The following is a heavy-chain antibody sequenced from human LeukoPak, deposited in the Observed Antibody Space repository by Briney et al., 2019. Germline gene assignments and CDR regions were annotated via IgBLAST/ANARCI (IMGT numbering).Heavy chain of an antibody. CDR2: IYYSGST. J-gene: IGHJ4*02. D-gene: IGHD3-10*01. CDR3: ARYFGSGSHFDL. CDR1: GASISSYY. Sequence: SETLSLTCTVSGASISSYYWSWIRQPPGKGLEWIGYIYYSGSTNYNPSLKSRVTISVDTSKNQFSLKLSSVTAADTAVYYCARYFGSGSHFDLWGQGTLVTVSS. V-gene: IGHV4-59*01.